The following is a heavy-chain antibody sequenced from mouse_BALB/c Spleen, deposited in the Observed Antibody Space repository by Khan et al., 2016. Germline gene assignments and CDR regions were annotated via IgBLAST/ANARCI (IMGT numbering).Heavy chain of an antibody. J-gene: IGHJ2*01. CDR2: ISYSGST. V-gene: IGHV3-2*02. Sequence: EVQLQESGPGLVKPSQSLSLTCTVTGYSITSDYAWNWIRQFPGNKLEWMGYISYSGSTSYNPSLKSRISITRDTSKNQFFLQLNSVTTEDTATYYGARRGYDGYFFDYWGQGTTLTVSS. CDR1: GYSITSDYA. D-gene: IGHD2-3*01. CDR3: ARRGYDGYFFDY.